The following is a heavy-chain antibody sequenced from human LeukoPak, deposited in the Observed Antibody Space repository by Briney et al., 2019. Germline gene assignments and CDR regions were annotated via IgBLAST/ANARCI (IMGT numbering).Heavy chain of an antibody. V-gene: IGHV4-31*03. J-gene: IGHJ5*02. Sequence: SETLSLTCTVSGVSISSGGYYWSWIRQHPGKGLEWIGYIYYSGSTYYNPSLKSRVTISVDTSKNQFSLKLSSVTAADTAIYYCARHRGSDWFDPWGQGTLVTVSS. D-gene: IGHD2-21*01. CDR3: ARHRGSDWFDP. CDR2: IYYSGST. CDR1: GVSISSGGYY.